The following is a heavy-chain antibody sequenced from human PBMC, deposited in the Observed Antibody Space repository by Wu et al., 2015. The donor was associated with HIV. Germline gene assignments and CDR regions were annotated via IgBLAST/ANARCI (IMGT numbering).Heavy chain of an antibody. D-gene: IGHD3-16*01. CDR1: GYTFSSHG. CDR2: ISVYNGNK. V-gene: IGHV1-18*01. Sequence: VQLVQSGAEVKKPGASVKVSCKASGYTFSSHGISWVRQAPGQGLEWMGWISVYNGNKRYAQKFQGRVTMTTDTSTSTAYMELRSLRSDDTAVYYCAREYGSYVVLGSVPHYQYYYMDVVGTKGPRSTVSS. J-gene: IGHJ6*03. CDR3: AREYGSYVVLGSVPHYQYYYMDV.